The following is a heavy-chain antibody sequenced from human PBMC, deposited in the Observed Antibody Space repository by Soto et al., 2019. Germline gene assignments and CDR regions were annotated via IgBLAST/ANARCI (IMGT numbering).Heavy chain of an antibody. J-gene: IGHJ3*02. Sequence: EAQLLESGGGFVQPGGSLRLSCAASGFSFSSHWMHWVRQAPGKGLVWVSRMKGDGSTANYADSVKGRLTISRDNARNTVYLQMNSLRVEYTAVYYCARGIPGHYGFDIWGPGTLVTVSS. CDR1: GFSFSSHW. D-gene: IGHD3-10*01. CDR2: MKGDGSTA. CDR3: ARGIPGHYGFDI. V-gene: IGHV3-74*01.